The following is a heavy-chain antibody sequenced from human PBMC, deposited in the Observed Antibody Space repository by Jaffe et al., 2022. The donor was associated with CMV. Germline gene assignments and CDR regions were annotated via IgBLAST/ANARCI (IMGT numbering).Heavy chain of an antibody. CDR1: GFTFSSYA. CDR3: AKNPSTYYDILTYNWFDP. V-gene: IGHV3-23*01. CDR2: ISGSGGST. J-gene: IGHJ5*02. D-gene: IGHD3-9*01. Sequence: EVQLLESGGGLVQPGGSLRLSCAASGFTFSSYAMSWVRQAPGKGLEWVSAISGSGGSTYYADSVKGRFTISRDNSKNTLYLQMNSLRAEDTAVYYCAKNPSTYYDILTYNWFDPWGQGTLVTVSS.